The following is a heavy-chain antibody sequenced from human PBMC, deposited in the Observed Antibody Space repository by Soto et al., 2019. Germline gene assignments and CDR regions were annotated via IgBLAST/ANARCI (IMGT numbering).Heavy chain of an antibody. CDR3: ARGQGTGTNCDY. CDR2: INHSGST. CDR1: GGSFSGYY. Sequence: QVQLQQWGAGLLKPSETLSLTCAVYGGSFSGYYWSWIRQPPGKGLEWIGEINHSGSTNYNPSLKSRVTISVDTSKNQFSLKLSSVTAADTAVYYCARGQGTGTNCDYWGQGTLVTVSS. D-gene: IGHD1-7*01. V-gene: IGHV4-34*01. J-gene: IGHJ4*02.